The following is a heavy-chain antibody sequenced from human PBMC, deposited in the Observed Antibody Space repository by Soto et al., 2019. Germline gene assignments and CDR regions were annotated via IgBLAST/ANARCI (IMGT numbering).Heavy chain of an antibody. D-gene: IGHD7-27*01. Sequence: QGQLVQSGAEVKKPGASVKVSCKASGYTFTDFGISWVRQAPGQVLEWMGWISAYNGNTDYAQKVQGRVTMTTDTSTSTAYMEPRSLTSDDTAVYYCARDSGNLGNWAYFFDYWGQGTLVTVSS. V-gene: IGHV1-18*01. CDR2: ISAYNGNT. J-gene: IGHJ4*02. CDR1: GYTFTDFG. CDR3: ARDSGNLGNWAYFFDY.